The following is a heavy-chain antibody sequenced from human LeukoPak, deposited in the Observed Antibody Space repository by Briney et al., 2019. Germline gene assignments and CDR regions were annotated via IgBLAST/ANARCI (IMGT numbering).Heavy chain of an antibody. CDR3: ARVGGAVAGTGAVDY. CDR1: GGTFSSYA. J-gene: IGHJ4*02. Sequence: GASVKVSCKASGGTFSSYAISWVRQAPGQGLEWMGRIIPILGIANYAQKFQGRVTITADKSTSTAYMELSSLRSEDTAVYYCARVGGAVAGTGAVDYWGQGTLVTVSS. CDR2: IIPILGIA. V-gene: IGHV1-69*04. D-gene: IGHD6-19*01.